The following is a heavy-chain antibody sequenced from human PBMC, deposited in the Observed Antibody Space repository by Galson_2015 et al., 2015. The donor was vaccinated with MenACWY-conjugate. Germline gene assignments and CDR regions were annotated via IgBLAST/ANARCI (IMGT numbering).Heavy chain of an antibody. J-gene: IGHJ5*02. CDR1: GYTFTSYG. V-gene: IGHV1-18*01. Sequence: SVKVSCKASGYTFTSYGISWVRQAPGQGLEWMGWISAYNGNTNYAQKLQGRVTMTTDTSTSTAYMELRSLRSDDTAVYYCARDKGLDGSGGSCSSGESWFDPCGQGTLVTVSS. CDR2: ISAYNGNT. CDR3: ARDKGLDGSGGSCSSGESWFDP. D-gene: IGHD2-15*01.